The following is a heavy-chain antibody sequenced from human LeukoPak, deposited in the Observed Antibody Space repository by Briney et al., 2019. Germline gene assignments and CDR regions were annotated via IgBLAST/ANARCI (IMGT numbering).Heavy chain of an antibody. CDR3: AKDSTVATRSPLDY. V-gene: IGHV3-30*02. J-gene: IGHJ4*02. CDR1: GFTLSSYG. D-gene: IGHD4-17*01. CDR2: IRYDGSNK. Sequence: GGPLRLSCAASGFTLSSYGMHWVRQAPGKGLEWVAFIRYDGSNKYYADSVKGRFTISRYNSKNTLYLQMNSLRAEDTAVYYCAKDSTVATRSPLDYWGQGTLVTVSS.